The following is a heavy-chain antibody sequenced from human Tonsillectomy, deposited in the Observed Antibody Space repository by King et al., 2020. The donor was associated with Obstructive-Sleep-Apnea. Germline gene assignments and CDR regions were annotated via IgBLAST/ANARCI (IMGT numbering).Heavy chain of an antibody. D-gene: IGHD6-19*01. V-gene: IGHV3-9*01. J-gene: IGHJ6*02. CDR2: ISWNSGSI. CDR3: AKDISSYSSGWSYYYYGMDV. CDR1: GFTFDDYA. Sequence: QLVQSGGGLVQPGRSLRLSCAASGFTFDDYAMHWVRQAPGKGLEWGSGISWNSGSIGYADSVKGRFTISRDNAKNSLYLQMNSLRAEDTALYYCAKDISSYSSGWSYYYYGMDVWGQGTTVTVSS.